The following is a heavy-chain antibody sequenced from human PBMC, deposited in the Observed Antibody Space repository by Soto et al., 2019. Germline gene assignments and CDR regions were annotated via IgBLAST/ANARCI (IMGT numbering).Heavy chain of an antibody. Sequence: ASVKVSCKASGYTVTGYDIHWVRQATGQGLEWMGWMNPNTGYTANAQKFQGRVTMTRNISISTVYMELNSLRAEDTAVYYCARDALGIRITIFGVGPPTGMDVWGQGTTVTVSS. J-gene: IGHJ6*02. CDR2: MNPNTGYT. CDR3: ARDALGIRITIFGVGPPTGMDV. CDR1: GYTVTGYD. D-gene: IGHD3-3*01. V-gene: IGHV1-8*01.